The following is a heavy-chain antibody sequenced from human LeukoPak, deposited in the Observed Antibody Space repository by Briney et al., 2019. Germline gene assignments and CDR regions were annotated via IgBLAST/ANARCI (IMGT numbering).Heavy chain of an antibody. CDR2: MNPNSGNT. Sequence: VASVKVSCKASGYTFTSYDINWVRQATGQGLEWMGWMNPNSGNTGYAQRFQGRVTMTRNTSISTAYMELSSLRSEDTAVYYCARGRHSSSWEDYWGQGTLVTVSS. J-gene: IGHJ4*02. D-gene: IGHD6-13*01. CDR3: ARGRHSSSWEDY. CDR1: GYTFTSYD. V-gene: IGHV1-8*01.